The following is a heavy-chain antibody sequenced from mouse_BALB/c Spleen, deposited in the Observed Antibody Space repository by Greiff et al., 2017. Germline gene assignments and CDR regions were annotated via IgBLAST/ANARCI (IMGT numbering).Heavy chain of an antibody. Sequence: EVMLVESGGGLVQPGGSRKLSCAASGFTFSSFGMHWVRQAPEKGLEWVAYISSGSSTIYYADTVKGRFTISRDNPKNTLFLQMTSLRSEDTAMYYGAGEGAIYYGNYIDYWGQGTTLTVSS. J-gene: IGHJ2*01. V-gene: IGHV5-17*02. CDR3: AGEGAIYYGNYIDY. D-gene: IGHD2-1*01. CDR1: GFTFSSFG. CDR2: ISSGSSTI.